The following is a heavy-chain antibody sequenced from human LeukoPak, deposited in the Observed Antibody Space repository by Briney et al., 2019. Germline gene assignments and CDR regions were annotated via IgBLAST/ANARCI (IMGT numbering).Heavy chain of an antibody. J-gene: IGHJ6*03. D-gene: IGHD5-18*01. CDR3: EREGDTAMTAGYYYYMDV. Sequence: PGRSLRLSCAASGFTFSSYAMHWVRQAPGKGLEWVAVISYDGSNKYYADSVKGRFTISRDNSKNTLYLQMNSLRAEDTAVYYCEREGDTAMTAGYYYYMDVWGKGTTVTVSS. CDR1: GFTFSSYA. V-gene: IGHV3-30*04. CDR2: ISYDGSNK.